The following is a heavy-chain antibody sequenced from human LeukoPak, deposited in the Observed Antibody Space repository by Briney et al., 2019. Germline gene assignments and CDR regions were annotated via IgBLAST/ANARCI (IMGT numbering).Heavy chain of an antibody. Sequence: GGSLRLSCVGLGFTFNRHSMNWARQAPGKGLEWISYISSSSSHIYYSDSVKGRFTISRDNAKNSVYLQMNSLRAEDTAVYFCARDRAGYNWVDYWGQGTLVSVSS. J-gene: IGHJ4*02. CDR3: ARDRAGYNWVDY. D-gene: IGHD5-24*01. CDR2: ISSSSSHI. CDR1: GFTFNRHS. V-gene: IGHV3-48*01.